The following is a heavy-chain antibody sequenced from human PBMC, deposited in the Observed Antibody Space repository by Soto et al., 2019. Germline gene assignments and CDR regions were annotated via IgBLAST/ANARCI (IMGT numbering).Heavy chain of an antibody. Sequence: SETLSLTCTVSGGSISSYYWSWIRQPPGKGLEWIGYIYYSGSTNYNPSLKSRVTMSVDTSKNQFSLKLSSVTAADTAVYCCARDQGYCSSTSCYIRYYYGMDVWGQGTTVTVSS. V-gene: IGHV4-59*01. D-gene: IGHD2-2*02. J-gene: IGHJ6*02. CDR2: IYYSGST. CDR1: GGSISSYY. CDR3: ARDQGYCSSTSCYIRYYYGMDV.